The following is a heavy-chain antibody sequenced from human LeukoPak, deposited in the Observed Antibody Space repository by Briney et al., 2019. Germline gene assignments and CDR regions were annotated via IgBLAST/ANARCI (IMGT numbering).Heavy chain of an antibody. CDR2: ISNSGGST. CDR3: AKRTYSSSGAFDY. CDR1: AFTFSSYT. D-gene: IGHD6-6*01. Sequence: GGSLRLSCAASAFTFSSYTMSWVRQAPGKGLEWVSAISNSGGSTYYADSVKGRFTISRDNSRNTLYLQMNSLRAEDTAVYYCAKRTYSSSGAFDYWGQGTLVTVSS. J-gene: IGHJ4*02. V-gene: IGHV3-23*01.